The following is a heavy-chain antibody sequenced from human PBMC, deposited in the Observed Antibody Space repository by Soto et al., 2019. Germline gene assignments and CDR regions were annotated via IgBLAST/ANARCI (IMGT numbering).Heavy chain of an antibody. CDR2: INAGNGNT. J-gene: IGHJ6*02. V-gene: IGHV1-3*01. Sequence: GASVKVSCKASGYTFASYAIHWVRQAPGRSLEWMGWINAGNGNTKYSQKFQGRVTITRDTSASTAYMELSSLRSEDTAVYYCAGGFGQLTSYYYYGMDVWGQGTTVTVSS. D-gene: IGHD6-13*01. CDR1: GYTFASYA. CDR3: AGGFGQLTSYYYYGMDV.